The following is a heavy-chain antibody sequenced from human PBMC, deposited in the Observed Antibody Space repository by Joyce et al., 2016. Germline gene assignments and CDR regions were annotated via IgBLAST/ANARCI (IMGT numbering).Heavy chain of an antibody. V-gene: IGHV3-30-3*01. CDR1: GFSFSQFS. J-gene: IGHJ5*02. Sequence: QVQLVESGGGVGQPGRSLTLSCAAAGFSFSQFSMVWIRQAPGKGLEWAAVISSDGSNKYYADSAKGRFIISRDNSKNTLNLQMTGLRSDDTGVYYCARGTTVTRMGNWFDPWGQGTLVTVSS. CDR3: ARGTTVTRMGNWFDP. D-gene: IGHD4-17*01. CDR2: ISSDGSNK.